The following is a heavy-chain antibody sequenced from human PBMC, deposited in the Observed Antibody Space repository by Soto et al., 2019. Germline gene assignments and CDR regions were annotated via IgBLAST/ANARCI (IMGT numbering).Heavy chain of an antibody. CDR1: GGSISSYY. Sequence: QVQLQESGPGLVKPSETLSLSCTVSGGSISSYYWSWFRQSPGKRMEWIGYVHHSWGSSYNPSLHSRVSISLATSRSKFSLQVTSVTATDTAVYYCARQGFGPLHGHVDVWGQGTTVTVSS. J-gene: IGHJ6*02. CDR3: ARQGFGPLHGHVDV. V-gene: IGHV4-59*08. D-gene: IGHD3-10*01. CDR2: VHHSWGS.